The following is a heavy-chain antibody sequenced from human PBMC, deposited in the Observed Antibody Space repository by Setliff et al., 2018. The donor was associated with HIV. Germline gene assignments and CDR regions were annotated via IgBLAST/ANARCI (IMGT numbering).Heavy chain of an antibody. Sequence: KTSETLSLTCTVSGGSISSSSYYWGWIRQPPGKGLEWIGSIYYTGTTKYNPSLKSRVTMSVDTSKNQLSLKLSSLTAADTAVYYCARDRPPSTVDMLGAFDRWGQGTMVTVSS. V-gene: IGHV4-39*07. CDR2: IYYTGTT. J-gene: IGHJ3*02. CDR1: GGSISSSSYY. CDR3: ARDRPPSTVDMLGAFDR. D-gene: IGHD4-17*01.